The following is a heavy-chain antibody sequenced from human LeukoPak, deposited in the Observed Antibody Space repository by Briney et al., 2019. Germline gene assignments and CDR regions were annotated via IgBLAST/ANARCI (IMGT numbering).Heavy chain of an antibody. CDR3: ARASPSRPWFGELYADY. Sequence: GGSLRLSCAASGFTFSSYWMSWVRQAPGKGLEWVANIKQDGSEKYYVDSVKGRFTISRDNAKNSLYLQVDSLRAEDTAVYYCARASPSRPWFGELYADYWGQGTLVTVSS. CDR2: IKQDGSEK. D-gene: IGHD3-10*01. J-gene: IGHJ4*02. CDR1: GFTFSSYW. V-gene: IGHV3-7*01.